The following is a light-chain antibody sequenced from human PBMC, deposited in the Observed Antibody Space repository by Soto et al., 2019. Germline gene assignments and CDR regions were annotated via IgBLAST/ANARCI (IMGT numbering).Light chain of an antibody. Sequence: EIVLTQSPATLSLSPGERATLSCRASQSVSSYLLWYQQKPGQAPRLLIYDASNRASGTPARFSGSGSETDFTLTISRLEPEDFAVYYCQQYGSSLKGAFGQGTKVDIK. V-gene: IGKV3-20*01. CDR2: DAS. J-gene: IGKJ1*01. CDR3: QQYGSSLKGA. CDR1: QSVSSY.